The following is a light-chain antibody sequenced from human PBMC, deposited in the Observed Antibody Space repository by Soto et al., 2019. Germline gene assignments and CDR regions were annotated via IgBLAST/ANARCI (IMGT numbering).Light chain of an antibody. J-gene: IGKJ2*01. CDR2: AAS. CDR3: QQSYSAST. CDR1: QFISNY. V-gene: IGKV1-39*01. Sequence: DIQMTQSPSSLSASVGDRVTFTCRASQFISNYLNWYQQKPGKVPKLLIYAASHLRSGVPSRFSGSASGTDFTITISRRQPGDFATYYCQQSYSASTFGQGTRLESK.